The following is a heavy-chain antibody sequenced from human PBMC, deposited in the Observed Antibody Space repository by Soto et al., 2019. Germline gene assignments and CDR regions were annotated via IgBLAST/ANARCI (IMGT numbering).Heavy chain of an antibody. Sequence: QVQVLESGGGVVQPGGSLRLSCAASGFTFSTSAMHWVRQAPGKGLEWMAMISYGGNNKYYADSVKGRFNISRDISESTLYLQMNSLRTEDTAVYYCAREEFEAGRGHFGCWGQGTLVSVSS. J-gene: IGHJ4*02. D-gene: IGHD6-13*01. CDR2: ISYGGNNK. CDR3: AREEFEAGRGHFGC. CDR1: GFTFSTSA. V-gene: IGHV3-30-3*01.